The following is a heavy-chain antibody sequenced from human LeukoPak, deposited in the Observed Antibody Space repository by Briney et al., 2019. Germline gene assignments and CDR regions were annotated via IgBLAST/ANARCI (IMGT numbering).Heavy chain of an antibody. CDR3: ARGASVERVSITMVRGAHFDY. V-gene: IGHV1-46*01. Sequence: ASVKVSCKASGYTFTSYYMHWVRQAPGQGLEGMGIINPSVSSTSYAQKFQGRVTMTRDTSTSTVNMELSSLRSEDTAVYYCARGASVERVSITMVRGAHFDYWSQGTLFTVSS. J-gene: IGHJ4*02. CDR1: GYTFTSYY. D-gene: IGHD3-10*01. CDR2: INPSVSST.